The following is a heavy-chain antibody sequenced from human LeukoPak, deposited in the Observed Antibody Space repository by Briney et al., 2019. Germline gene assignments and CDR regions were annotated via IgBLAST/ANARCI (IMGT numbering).Heavy chain of an antibody. D-gene: IGHD2-15*01. CDR1: EFPFSSYT. CDR2: ISRSSSDI. V-gene: IGHV3-21*01. CDR3: ARPLSLGYCSGGSCYGRGAWFDR. J-gene: IGHJ5*02. Sequence: GGSLRLSCAASEFPFSSYTMHWVRQAPGKGLEWVSSISRSSSDIHYAFSLKGRFTISRDNAKNSLYLQMNSLRAEDTAVYYCARPLSLGYCSGGSCYGRGAWFDRWGQGTLVTVSS.